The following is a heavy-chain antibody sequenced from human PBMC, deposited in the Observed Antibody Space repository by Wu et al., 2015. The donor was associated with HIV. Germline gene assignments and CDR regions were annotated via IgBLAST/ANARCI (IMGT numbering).Heavy chain of an antibody. CDR1: GGTFSSYA. CDR2: IIPIFGTA. CDR3: AVGNSYYDSSGYYFGGFDP. Sequence: QVQLVQSGAEVKKPGSSVKVSCKASGGTFSSYAISWVRQAPGQGLEWMGGIIPIFGTANYAQKFQGRVTITTDESTSTAYMELSSLRSEDTAVYYCAVGNSYYDSSGYYFGGFDPWGQGTLVTVSS. V-gene: IGHV1-69*05. J-gene: IGHJ5*02. D-gene: IGHD3-22*01.